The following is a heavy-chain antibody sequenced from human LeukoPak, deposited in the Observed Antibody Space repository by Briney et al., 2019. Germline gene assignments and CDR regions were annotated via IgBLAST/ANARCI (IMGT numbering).Heavy chain of an antibody. CDR1: GFIFSSYS. Sequence: GGSLRLSCAASGFIFSSYSMSWVRQTPGKGLEWVANIKQDGSEKYYVDSVRGRFTISRDNANNSLYLQMNSLRAEDTAVYYCARDKVVGATNFDHWGQGTLVTVSS. CDR2: IKQDGSEK. V-gene: IGHV3-7*03. CDR3: ARDKVVGATNFDH. J-gene: IGHJ4*02. D-gene: IGHD1-26*01.